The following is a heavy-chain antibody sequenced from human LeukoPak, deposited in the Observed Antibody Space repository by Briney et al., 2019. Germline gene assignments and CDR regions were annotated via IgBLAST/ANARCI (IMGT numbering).Heavy chain of an antibody. CDR3: ESGGLYHWLLAL. Sequence: GGSLRPSCAFAGIPFICSWMCWLHPARGEGLELVDKIEVEEREKNYVKSVSGRFTTSRENPKNSLYMQMNTQRAEYTAVYYCESGGLYHWLLALWCRGT. J-gene: IGHJ2*01. V-gene: IGHV3-7*01. D-gene: IGHD2/OR15-2a*01. CDR1: GIPFICSW. CDR2: IEVEEREK.